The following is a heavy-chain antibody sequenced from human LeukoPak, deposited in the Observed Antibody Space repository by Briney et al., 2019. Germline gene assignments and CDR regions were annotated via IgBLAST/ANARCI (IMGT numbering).Heavy chain of an antibody. CDR2: INHSGST. CDR1: GGSLSGYY. Sequence: SETLSLTCALYGGSLSGYYWSWIRHPPGKGREWSGEINHSGSTNYNPSLKSRVTISVDTSKKQFSLKLSSVTAADTAVYYCAREIVGSGWYGPPDYWGQGTLVTVSS. V-gene: IGHV4-34*01. J-gene: IGHJ4*02. CDR3: AREIVGSGWYGPPDY. D-gene: IGHD6-13*01.